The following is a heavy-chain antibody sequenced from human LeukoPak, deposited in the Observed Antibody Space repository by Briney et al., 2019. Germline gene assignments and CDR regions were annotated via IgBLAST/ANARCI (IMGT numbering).Heavy chain of an antibody. V-gene: IGHV1-2*02. CDR3: ARVASSGWHEIINWFDP. J-gene: IGHJ5*02. Sequence: ASVKVSCKASGYTFTGYYMHWVRQAPGQGLECMGWINPNSGGTNYAQKSQGRVTMTRDTSISTAYMELSRLRSDDTAVYYCARVASSGWHEIINWFDPWGQGTLVTVSS. D-gene: IGHD6-19*01. CDR1: GYTFTGYY. CDR2: INPNSGGT.